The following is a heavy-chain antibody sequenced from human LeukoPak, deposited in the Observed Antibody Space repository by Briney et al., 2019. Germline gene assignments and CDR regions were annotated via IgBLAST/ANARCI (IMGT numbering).Heavy chain of an antibody. CDR1: GFTFSNFA. CDR2: IGGSSST. CDR3: ARIGAGSSRDY. J-gene: IGHJ4*02. V-gene: IGHV3-21*01. Sequence: GGSLRLSCAASGFTFSNFAMTWVRQAQGKGLEWVSSIGGSSSTDYSDSLKGRFTISRDNAKNSLYLQMNSLRAEDTAVYYCARIGAGSSRDYWGQGTLVTVSS. D-gene: IGHD6-13*01.